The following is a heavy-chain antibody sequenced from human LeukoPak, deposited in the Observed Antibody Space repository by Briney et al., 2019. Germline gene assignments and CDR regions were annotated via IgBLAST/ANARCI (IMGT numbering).Heavy chain of an antibody. J-gene: IGHJ4*02. D-gene: IGHD1-26*01. CDR3: ARQEVGATTGFDY. V-gene: IGHV4-39*01. CDR2: IYYSGST. Sequence: PSETLSLTCTVSGGSISSSSYYWGWIRQPPGKGLEWIGSIYYSGSTYYNPSLKSRVTISVDTSKNQFSLKLSSVTAADTAVYYCARQEVGATTGFDYWGQGTLVTVPS. CDR1: GGSISSSSYY.